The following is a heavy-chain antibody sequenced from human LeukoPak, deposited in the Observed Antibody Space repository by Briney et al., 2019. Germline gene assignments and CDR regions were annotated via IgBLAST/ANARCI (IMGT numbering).Heavy chain of an antibody. J-gene: IGHJ4*02. CDR1: GYTLTELS. D-gene: IGHD2-15*01. Sequence: GASVKVSCKVSGYTLTELSMHWLRQAPGKGFEWMGGFDPEDGETIYAQKFQGRVTMTEDTSTDTAYMELSSLRSEDTAVYYCATLGCSGGSCYWGGFDYWGQGTLVTVSS. CDR3: ATLGCSGGSCYWGGFDY. CDR2: FDPEDGET. V-gene: IGHV1-24*01.